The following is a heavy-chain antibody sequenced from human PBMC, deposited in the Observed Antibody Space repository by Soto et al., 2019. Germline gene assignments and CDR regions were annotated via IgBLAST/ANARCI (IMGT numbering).Heavy chain of an antibody. V-gene: IGHV4-59*01. CDR2: IYYSGST. Sequence: SETLSLTCTVSGDSISSYYWSWIRQPPGKGLEWIGYIYYSGSTNYNPSLKSRVTISVDTSKNQFSLKLSSVTAADTAVYYCARSGYSGYQVYFDYWGQGTLVTVSS. CDR1: GDSISSYY. CDR3: ARSGYSGYQVYFDY. J-gene: IGHJ4*02. D-gene: IGHD5-12*01.